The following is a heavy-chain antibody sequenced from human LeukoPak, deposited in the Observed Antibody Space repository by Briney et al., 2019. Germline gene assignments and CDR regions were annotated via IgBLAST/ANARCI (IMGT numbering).Heavy chain of an antibody. Sequence: SETLSLTCTVSGGSISSYYWSWIRQPAGKGLEWIGRIYTSGSTNYNPSLKSRVTMSVDTSKNQFSLKLSSVTAADTAVYYCARGHPGYSSSWYWSDAFDIWGQGTVVTVSS. CDR1: GGSISSYY. CDR2: IYTSGST. V-gene: IGHV4-4*07. CDR3: ARGHPGYSSSWYWSDAFDI. J-gene: IGHJ3*02. D-gene: IGHD6-13*01.